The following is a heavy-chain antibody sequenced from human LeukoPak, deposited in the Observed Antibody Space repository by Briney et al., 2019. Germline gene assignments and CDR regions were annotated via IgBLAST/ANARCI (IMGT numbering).Heavy chain of an antibody. Sequence: GGSLRLSCAASGFTFSSYAMHWVRQAPGKGLEWVAVISYDGSNKYYADSVKGRFTISRDNSKNTLYLQMNSLRAEDTAVYYCARVIPGIAAAGTFDYWGQGTLVTVSS. V-gene: IGHV3-30-3*01. CDR1: GFTFSSYA. CDR3: ARVIPGIAAAGTFDY. D-gene: IGHD6-13*01. J-gene: IGHJ4*02. CDR2: ISYDGSNK.